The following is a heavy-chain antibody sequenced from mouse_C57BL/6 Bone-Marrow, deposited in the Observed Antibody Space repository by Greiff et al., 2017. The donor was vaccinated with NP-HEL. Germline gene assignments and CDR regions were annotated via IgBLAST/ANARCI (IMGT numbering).Heavy chain of an antibody. V-gene: IGHV1-15*01. J-gene: IGHJ2*01. CDR3: TKGGTYYSNFDY. CDR2: IDPETGGT. Sequence: SGAELVRPGASVTLSCKASGYTFTDYEMHWVKQTPVHGLEWIGAIDPETGGTAYNQKFKGKAILTADKSSSTAYMELRSLTSEDSAVYYCTKGGTYYSNFDYWGKGTTLTVSS. CDR1: GYTFTDYE. D-gene: IGHD2-5*01.